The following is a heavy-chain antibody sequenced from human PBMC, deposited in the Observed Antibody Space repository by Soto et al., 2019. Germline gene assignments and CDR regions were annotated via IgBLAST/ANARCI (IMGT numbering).Heavy chain of an antibody. CDR3: ARGRSTYYDILTGYYYYYYYMDV. J-gene: IGHJ6*03. D-gene: IGHD3-9*01. CDR1: GYTSTSYD. CDR2: MNPNSGNT. V-gene: IGHV1-8*01. Sequence: ASVKVSFKASGYTSTSYDINWVRQATGQGLEWMGWMNPNSGNTGYAQKFQGRVTMTRNTSISTAYMELSSLRSEDTAVYYCARGRSTYYDILTGYYYYYYYMDVWGKGTTVTVSS.